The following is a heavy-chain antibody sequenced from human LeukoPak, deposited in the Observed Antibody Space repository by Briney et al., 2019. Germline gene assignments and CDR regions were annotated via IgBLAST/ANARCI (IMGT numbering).Heavy chain of an antibody. Sequence: PSEALSLTCTVSGGSISSSSYYWGWIRQPPGKGLEWIGSIYYSGSTYYNPSLKSRVTISVDTSKNQFSLKLSSVTAADTAVYYCALGGDYAWSGAFDIWGQGTMVTVSS. CDR1: GGSISSSSYY. CDR2: IYYSGST. J-gene: IGHJ3*02. D-gene: IGHD3-16*01. CDR3: ALGGDYAWSGAFDI. V-gene: IGHV4-39*07.